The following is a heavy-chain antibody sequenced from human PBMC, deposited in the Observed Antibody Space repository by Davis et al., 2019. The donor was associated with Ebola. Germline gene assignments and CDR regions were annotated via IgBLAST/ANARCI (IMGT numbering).Heavy chain of an antibody. V-gene: IGHV3-74*01. CDR3: ARETYYYDSSGYHRGAFDI. CDR1: GFTFSSYW. CDR2: IYSDGSST. J-gene: IGHJ3*02. Sequence: GESLKISCAASGFTFSSYWMHWVRQAPGKGLVWVSRIYSDGSSTSYADSVKGRFTISRDNAKNTLYLQMNSLRAEDTAVYYCARETYYYDSSGYHRGAFDIWGQGTMVTVSS. D-gene: IGHD3-22*01.